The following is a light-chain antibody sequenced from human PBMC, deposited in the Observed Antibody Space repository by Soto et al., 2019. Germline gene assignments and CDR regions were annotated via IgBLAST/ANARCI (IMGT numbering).Light chain of an antibody. CDR2: EVS. Sequence: QSALTHPPSASGSPGQSVTISCTGTSSDVGGYNYVSWYQQHPGKAPKLMIYEVSKRPSGVPDRFSGSKSGNTASLTVSGLQAEDEADYYCSSYAGSNIDVVFGGGTKLTVL. V-gene: IGLV2-8*01. CDR3: SSYAGSNIDVV. J-gene: IGLJ2*01. CDR1: SSDVGGYNY.